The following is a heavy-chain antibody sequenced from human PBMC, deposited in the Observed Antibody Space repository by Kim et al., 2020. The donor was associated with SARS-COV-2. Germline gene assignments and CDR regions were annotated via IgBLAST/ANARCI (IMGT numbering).Heavy chain of an antibody. V-gene: IGHV1-46*01. CDR3: ARDYGDYERLDY. J-gene: IGHJ4*02. Sequence: SYAQKFQGRVTMTWDTSTSTVYMELSSLRSEDTAVYYCARDYGDYERLDYWGQGTLVTVSS. D-gene: IGHD4-17*01.